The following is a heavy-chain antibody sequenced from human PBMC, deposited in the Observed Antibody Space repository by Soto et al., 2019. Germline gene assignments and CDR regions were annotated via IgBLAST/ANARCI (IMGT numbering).Heavy chain of an antibody. J-gene: IGHJ5*02. CDR2: MNPGSGKT. D-gene: IGHD6-13*01. CDR1: GYTFINFD. V-gene: IGHV1-8*02. Sequence: ASVKGSCKASGYTFINFDISWVRQAAGQGLEWLGWMNPGSGKTGYASKFQGRVAMTRDASTGTSHLELSSLTSDDTAVYYCARMASAGTLTWFDPWGKGTLVIVCS. CDR3: ARMASAGTLTWFDP.